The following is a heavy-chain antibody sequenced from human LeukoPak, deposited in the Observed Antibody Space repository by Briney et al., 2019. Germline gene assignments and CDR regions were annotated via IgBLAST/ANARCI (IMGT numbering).Heavy chain of an antibody. J-gene: IGHJ6*03. CDR1: GGTFSSYA. CDR2: IIPIFGTA. CDR3: ARDRGYSGYEDYYYYYMDV. Sequence: SVKVSCKASGGTFSSYAISWVRQAPGQGLEWMGGIIPIFGTANYAQKFQGRVTITADKSTSTAYMELSSLRSEDTAVYYCARDRGYSGYEDYYYYYMDVWGKGTTVTVSS. V-gene: IGHV1-69*06. D-gene: IGHD5-12*01.